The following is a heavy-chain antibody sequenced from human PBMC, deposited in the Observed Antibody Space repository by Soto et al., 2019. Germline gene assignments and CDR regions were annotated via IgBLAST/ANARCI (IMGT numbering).Heavy chain of an antibody. Sequence: PSETLSLTCAVYGGSFSGYYWSWIRQPPGKGLEWIGEINHSGSTNYNPTLKSRVTISVDTSKNQFSLKLSSVTAADTAVYYCARGGITEGYWGQGTLVTVSS. CDR2: INHSGST. V-gene: IGHV4-34*01. CDR1: GGSFSGYY. J-gene: IGHJ4*02. CDR3: ARGGITEGY.